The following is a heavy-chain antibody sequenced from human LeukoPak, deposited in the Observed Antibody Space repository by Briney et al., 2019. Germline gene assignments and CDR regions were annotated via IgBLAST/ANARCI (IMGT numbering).Heavy chain of an antibody. Sequence: RGSLRLSCAASGFTFSSYSMNWVRQAPGKGLEWVSSISSSSSYIYYADSVKGRFTISRDNAKNSLYLQMNSLRAEDTAVYYCASLLGYPYYFDYWGQGTLVTVSS. J-gene: IGHJ4*02. CDR2: ISSSSSYI. V-gene: IGHV3-21*01. CDR1: GFTFSSYS. D-gene: IGHD3-9*01. CDR3: ASLLGYPYYFDY.